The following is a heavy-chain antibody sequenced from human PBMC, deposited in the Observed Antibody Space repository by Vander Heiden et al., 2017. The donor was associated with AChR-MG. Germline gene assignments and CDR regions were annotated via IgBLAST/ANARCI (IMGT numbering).Heavy chain of an antibody. V-gene: IGHV2-5*02. D-gene: IGHD4-17*01. CDR2: IYWDDDK. CDR3: AHRRGDYRGKSGYYYNY. Sequence: QITLKESGPTLVKPTQTLTLTCTFSGFSLSSSGVGVGWIRQPPGKALEWLALIYWDDDKRYTPSLKSRLIITKDTSKNQVVLTMTNMDPVDTATYYCAHRRGDYRGKSGYYYNYWGQGTLVTVSS. J-gene: IGHJ4*02. CDR1: GFSLSSSGVG.